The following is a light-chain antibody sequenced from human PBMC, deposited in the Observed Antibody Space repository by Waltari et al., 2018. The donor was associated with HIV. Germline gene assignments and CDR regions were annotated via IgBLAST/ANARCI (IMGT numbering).Light chain of an antibody. Sequence: QSALTQPASVSGSPGQSIPLPCTGTSSDFGTYDLVSCYQHHPGKAPKLIIHDVTKRPSGVSSRFSGSKSGNTASLTISGLQAEDESLYYCCAFSGGRISWVFGGGTRVTVL. CDR2: DVT. J-gene: IGLJ3*02. V-gene: IGLV2-23*02. CDR1: SSDFGTYDL. CDR3: CAFSGGRISWV.